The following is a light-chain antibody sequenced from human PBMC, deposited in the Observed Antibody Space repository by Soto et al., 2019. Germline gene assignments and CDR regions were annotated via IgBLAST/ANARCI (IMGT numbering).Light chain of an antibody. J-gene: IGKJ1*01. V-gene: IGKV2-30*01. CDR2: KVS. CDR1: QSLVESDGSTS. CDR3: XXXTQWPWT. Sequence: DVVMTQSPLSLPVTLGQPASISCRSSQSLVESDGSTSLNWFQQRPGQSPRRLIHKVSNRDSGVPDRFSGSGSGXDFTLXIXXXXAXXXXXXXXXXXTQWPWTFGQGTKVEIK.